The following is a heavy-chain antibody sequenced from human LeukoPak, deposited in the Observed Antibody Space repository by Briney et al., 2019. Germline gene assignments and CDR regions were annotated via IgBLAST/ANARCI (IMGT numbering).Heavy chain of an antibody. V-gene: IGHV3-53*01. J-gene: IGHJ2*01. CDR3: AKALNYWYFDL. CDR2: IYSGGNT. CDR1: GITVSSNY. Sequence: GGSLRLSCAASGITVSSNYMSWVRQAPGKGLEWVSVIYSGGNTYYADSVKGRFTISRDNSKNTLYLQMNSLRAEDTATYYCAKALNYWYFDLWGRGNLVTVSS.